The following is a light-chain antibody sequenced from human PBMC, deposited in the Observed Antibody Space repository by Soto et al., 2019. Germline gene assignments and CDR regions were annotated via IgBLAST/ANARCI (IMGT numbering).Light chain of an antibody. V-gene: IGKV1-5*03. CDR2: KAS. CDR3: QQYKSFFT. CDR1: QRISSW. Sequence: DIQMTQSPSTLSASVGDRVTITCRASQRISSWLAWYQQKPGKAPKLLFYKASSLESGVPSRFSGSGSGTAFTLTISSLQPDDFATYYCQQYKSFFTFGGGTKVEIK. J-gene: IGKJ4*01.